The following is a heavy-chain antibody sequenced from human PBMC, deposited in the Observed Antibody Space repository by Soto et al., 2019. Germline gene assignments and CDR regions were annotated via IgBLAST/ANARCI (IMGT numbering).Heavy chain of an antibody. J-gene: IGHJ4*02. CDR3: TTDVPIFGVVISPPTDY. Sequence: GGSLRLSCAASGFTFSNAWMSWVRQAPGKGLEWVGRIKSKTDGGTTDYAAPVKGRFTISRDDSKNTLYLQMNSLKTEDTAVYYCTTDVPIFGVVISPPTDYWGQGTLVTVSS. CDR2: IKSKTDGGTT. V-gene: IGHV3-15*01. D-gene: IGHD3-3*01. CDR1: GFTFSNAW.